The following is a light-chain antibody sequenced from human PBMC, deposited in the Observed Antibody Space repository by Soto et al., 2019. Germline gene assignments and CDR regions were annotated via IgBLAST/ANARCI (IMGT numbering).Light chain of an antibody. J-gene: IGKJ4*01. CDR2: DAS. CDR3: QYRGIWPPGAT. V-gene: IGKV3-11*01. CDR1: QSINNN. Sequence: EILWTQSPATLPLSPGERATLSCRAIQSINNNLAWYQQKPGHPPRLLIYDASNRATAIPVRFSGSGSGTDFTLTISSLEPEDSAVYYCQYRGIWPPGATFGGGTKVEIK.